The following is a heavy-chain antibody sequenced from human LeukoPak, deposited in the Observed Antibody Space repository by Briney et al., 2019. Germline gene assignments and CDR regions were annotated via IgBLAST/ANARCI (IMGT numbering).Heavy chain of an antibody. CDR2: IDAGNGDT. CDR1: GYTFIDYA. J-gene: IGHJ4*02. V-gene: IGHV1-3*01. Sequence: ASVKVSCKASGYTFIDYAMHWVRQAPGQRFEWMGWIDAGNGDTRYSQKFQGRVTITRHTSASTAYIELRSLRSEDTAMYSCARGSSSDWPLDHWGQETLVTISS. CDR3: ARGSSSDWPLDH. D-gene: IGHD1-26*01.